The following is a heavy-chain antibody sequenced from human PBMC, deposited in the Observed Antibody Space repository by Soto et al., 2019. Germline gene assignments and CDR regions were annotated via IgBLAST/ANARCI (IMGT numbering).Heavy chain of an antibody. Sequence: ASVKVSCKASGYTFTGYYMHWVRQAPGQGLEWMGWINPNSGGTNYAQKFQGRVTMTTDTSTSTAYMELRSLRSDDTAVYYCARGGQRITMIVVVIGAFDIWGQGTMVTVSS. CDR2: INPNSGGT. D-gene: IGHD3-22*01. V-gene: IGHV1-2*02. CDR1: GYTFTGYY. CDR3: ARGGQRITMIVVVIGAFDI. J-gene: IGHJ3*02.